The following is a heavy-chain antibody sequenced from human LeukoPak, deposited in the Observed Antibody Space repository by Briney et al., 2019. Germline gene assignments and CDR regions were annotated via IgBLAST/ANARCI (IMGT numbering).Heavy chain of an antibody. CDR2: INHSGST. J-gene: IGHJ4*02. V-gene: IGHV4-34*01. CDR1: GGSFSGYY. Sequence: PSETLSLTCAIYGGSFSGYYWSWTRQPPGKGLEWIGEINHSGSTNYNPSLKSRVTISVDTSKNQFSLKLSSVTAADTAVYYCAREGTGSSFSGFDYWGQGTLVTVSS. CDR3: AREGTGSSFSGFDY. D-gene: IGHD6-13*01.